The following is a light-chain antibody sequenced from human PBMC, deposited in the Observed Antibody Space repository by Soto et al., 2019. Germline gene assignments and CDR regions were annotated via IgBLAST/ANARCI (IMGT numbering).Light chain of an antibody. Sequence: DVQMTQSPSSLSAFVGDGVTITCRASQGIAPYLAWFQQKPGKVPKLLIYATSTLQSGVPSRFSGSGSGTYFTLTISSLQPEDVATYYCQKYNTAPLTFGGGTKVEIK. J-gene: IGKJ4*01. CDR2: ATS. CDR1: QGIAPY. CDR3: QKYNTAPLT. V-gene: IGKV1-27*01.